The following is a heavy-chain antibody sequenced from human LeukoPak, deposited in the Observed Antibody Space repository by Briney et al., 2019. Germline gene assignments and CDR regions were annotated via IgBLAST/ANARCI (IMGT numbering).Heavy chain of an antibody. Sequence: QPGGSLRLSCAASGFTFSSSAMSWVRQAPGKGLEWVSAISGSGAYTYYADSVKGRFTISRGNSKNTLYLQMNSLRAEDTAVYYCATRDPPLDYWGQGTLVTVSS. J-gene: IGHJ4*02. CDR1: GFTFSSSA. D-gene: IGHD5-24*01. CDR3: ATRDPPLDY. CDR2: ISGSGAYT. V-gene: IGHV3-23*01.